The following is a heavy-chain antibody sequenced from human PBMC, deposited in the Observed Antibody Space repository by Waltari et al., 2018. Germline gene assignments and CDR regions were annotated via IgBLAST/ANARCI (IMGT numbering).Heavy chain of an antibody. CDR2: ILQDGRT. D-gene: IGHD2-15*01. J-gene: IGHJ4*02. Sequence: QVQPQESGAGLVKPSETLSLTCTVFAYYISSDYYWGWTRQPPGKGLEWIGTILQDGRTYYHPSLKSRVTTSVDTSKNQFSLKLSSVTAADTAVYYCASRVTATNYYFDNWGQGTLVTVSS. CDR3: ASRVTATNYYFDN. V-gene: IGHV4-38-2*02. CDR1: AYYISSDYY.